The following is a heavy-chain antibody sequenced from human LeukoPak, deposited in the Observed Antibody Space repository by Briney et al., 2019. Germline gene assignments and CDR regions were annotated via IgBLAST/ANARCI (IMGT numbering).Heavy chain of an antibody. J-gene: IGHJ2*01. Sequence: GGSLRLSCAASGFTFSSYAMHWVRQAPGKGLEWVAVISYDGSNKYYADSVKGRFTISRDNSKNTLYLQMNSLRAEDTAVYYCAKDREYSYVFSYWYFDLWGRGTLVTVSS. CDR3: AKDREYSYVFSYWYFDL. V-gene: IGHV3-30-3*02. D-gene: IGHD5-18*01. CDR1: GFTFSSYA. CDR2: ISYDGSNK.